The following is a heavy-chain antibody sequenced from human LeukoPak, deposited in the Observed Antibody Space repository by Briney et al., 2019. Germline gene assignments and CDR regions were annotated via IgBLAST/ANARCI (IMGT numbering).Heavy chain of an antibody. CDR2: IKEDGSET. CDR3: ARAGGGYFDY. J-gene: IGHJ4*02. V-gene: IGHV3-7*03. CDR1: GFTFTNSA. D-gene: IGHD4-23*01. Sequence: GTSLRLSCATSGFTFTNSAMHWVRQAPGVGLESVANIKEDGSETYYVDSVKGRFTISRDNARNSVYLQMDRLRAGDTAVYYCARAGGGYFDYWGQGTLVTVSS.